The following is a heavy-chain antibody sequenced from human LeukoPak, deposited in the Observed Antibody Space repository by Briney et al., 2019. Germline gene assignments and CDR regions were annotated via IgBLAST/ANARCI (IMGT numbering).Heavy chain of an antibody. CDR3: ARVGGAYSGSYHVHYYYYMDV. D-gene: IGHD1-26*01. V-gene: IGHV4-59*01. Sequence: SETLSLTCTVSGGSISSYYWSWIRQPPGKGLEWIGYIYYTGSTNYNPSLKSRVTISVDTSKNQFSLKLSSVTAADTAVYYCARVGGAYSGSYHVHYYYYMDVWGKGTTVTVSS. J-gene: IGHJ6*03. CDR2: IYYTGST. CDR1: GGSISSYY.